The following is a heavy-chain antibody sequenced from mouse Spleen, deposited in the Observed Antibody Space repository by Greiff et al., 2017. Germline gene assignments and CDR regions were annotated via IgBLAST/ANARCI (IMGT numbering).Heavy chain of an antibody. Sequence: VQLQESGPGLVAPSQSLSITCTVSGFSLTSYDISWIRQPPGKGLEWLGVIWTGGGTNYNSAFMSRLSISKDNSKSQVFLKMNSLQTDDTAIYYCVRDNYGSSWAYWGQGTLVTVSA. D-gene: IGHD1-1*01. CDR3: VRDNYGSSWAY. CDR2: IWTGGGT. V-gene: IGHV2-9-2*01. CDR1: GFSLTSYD. J-gene: IGHJ3*01.